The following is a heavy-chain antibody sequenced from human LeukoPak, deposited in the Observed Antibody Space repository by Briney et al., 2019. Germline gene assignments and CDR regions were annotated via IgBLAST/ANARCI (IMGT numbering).Heavy chain of an antibody. CDR1: GFTVSSNY. CDR3: ARGIWFGELSTFDY. Sequence: GGSLRLSCAASGFTVSSNYMSWVRQAPGKGLEWVSVIYSGGSKYYADSVKGRFTISRDNSKNTLYLQMNSLRAEDTAVYYCARGIWFGELSTFDYWGQGTLVTVSS. V-gene: IGHV3-53*01. D-gene: IGHD3-10*01. J-gene: IGHJ4*02. CDR2: IYSGGSK.